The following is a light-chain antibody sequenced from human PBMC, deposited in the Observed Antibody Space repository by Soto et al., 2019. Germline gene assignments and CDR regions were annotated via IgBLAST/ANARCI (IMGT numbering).Light chain of an antibody. CDR2: DAS. V-gene: IGKV1-5*01. J-gene: IGKJ1*01. CDR3: QQYNSYSWP. CDR1: QSISSW. Sequence: DIQMTQSPSTLSASVGDRVTITCRASQSISSWLAWYQQKPGKAPKLLIYDASSLESGVPSRLSGSGSGTEFTLTISSLQPDDFATYYCQQYNSYSWPFGQGTKVDIX.